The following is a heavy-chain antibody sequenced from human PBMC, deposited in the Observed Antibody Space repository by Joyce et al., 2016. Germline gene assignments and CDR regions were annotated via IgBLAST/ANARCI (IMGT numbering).Heavy chain of an antibody. V-gene: IGHV3-23*01. Sequence: EVRLLESGGGLVQPGESLRLCCTASGFEFSSYAMTWVRQAPGKGLEWVSSISASGGTTHYADSVKGRVFVSRDNSNNTVFLKMTSLRGDDTGTYFCARRNAYEPWGQGTLVIVSS. CDR2: ISASGGTT. CDR1: GFEFSSYA. CDR3: ARRNAYEP. J-gene: IGHJ5*02.